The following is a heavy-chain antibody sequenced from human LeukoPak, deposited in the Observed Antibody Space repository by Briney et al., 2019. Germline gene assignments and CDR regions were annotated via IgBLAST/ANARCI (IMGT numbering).Heavy chain of an antibody. Sequence: ASVKVSCKTSGYTFIDYYIHWVRQAPGQGLEWMAWINPNIGGTNYAQEFQGRVTLTRDTSITTAYMELSRLRSDDTAVYYCAKVRAPPGGPPPMYPFNVWGKGKMVPVSS. CDR1: GYTFIDYY. J-gene: IGHJ3*01. V-gene: IGHV1-2*02. D-gene: IGHD3-16*01. CDR2: INPNIGGT. CDR3: AKVRAPPGGPPPMYPFNV.